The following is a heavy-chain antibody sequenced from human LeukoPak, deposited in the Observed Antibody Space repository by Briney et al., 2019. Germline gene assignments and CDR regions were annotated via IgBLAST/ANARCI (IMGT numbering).Heavy chain of an antibody. CDR2: IYYSGST. CDR1: GGSISSYY. Sequence: SETLSLTCTVSGGSISSYYWSRIRQPPGKGLEWIGYIYYSGSTNYNPSLKGRVTISVDTSKNQFSLKLSSVTAADTAVYYCARGGLGWLRYNWFDPWGQGTLVTVSS. D-gene: IGHD5-24*01. V-gene: IGHV4-59*01. J-gene: IGHJ5*02. CDR3: ARGGLGWLRYNWFDP.